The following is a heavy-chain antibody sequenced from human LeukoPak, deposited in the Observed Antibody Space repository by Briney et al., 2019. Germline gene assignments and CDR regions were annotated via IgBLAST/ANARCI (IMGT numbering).Heavy chain of an antibody. V-gene: IGHV4-59*02. Sequence: PSETLSLTCTVSGDSVRSGSWSWIRQAPGKGLEWIGDIYYSGDTNYDPSLKNRITISVDTSKNQFSLKMNSVTAADTAVYYCARIIAGRLDFWGQGTLVTVSS. J-gene: IGHJ4*02. CDR3: ARIIAGRLDF. CDR1: GDSVRSGS. CDR2: IYYSGDT. D-gene: IGHD6-6*01.